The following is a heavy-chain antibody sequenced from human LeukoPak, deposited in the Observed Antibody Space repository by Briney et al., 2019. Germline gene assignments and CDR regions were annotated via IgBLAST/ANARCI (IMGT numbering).Heavy chain of an antibody. Sequence: PSETLSLTCSVSDGSINSYYWNRIRRPPGKGLEWIGYIYYNGNTNYSPSLKSRVTMSVDTSKNLFSLKVSSVTAADTAVYYCARGRSNYYGMDVWGQGTTVTVSS. CDR1: DGSINSYY. J-gene: IGHJ6*02. CDR3: ARGRSNYYGMDV. V-gene: IGHV4-59*01. CDR2: IYYNGNT. D-gene: IGHD1-26*01.